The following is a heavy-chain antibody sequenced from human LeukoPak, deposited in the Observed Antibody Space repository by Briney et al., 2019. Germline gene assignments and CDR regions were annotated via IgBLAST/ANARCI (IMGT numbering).Heavy chain of an antibody. Sequence: SETLSLTCTVSGGPISSSSYYWGWIRQPPGKGLEWIGSIYYSGSTYYNPSLKSRVTISVDKSKNQFSLKLSSVTAADTAVYYCARVTLIVVVAWFDPWGQGTLVTVSS. D-gene: IGHD2-2*01. J-gene: IGHJ5*02. V-gene: IGHV4-39*07. CDR2: IYYSGST. CDR1: GGPISSSSYY. CDR3: ARVTLIVVVAWFDP.